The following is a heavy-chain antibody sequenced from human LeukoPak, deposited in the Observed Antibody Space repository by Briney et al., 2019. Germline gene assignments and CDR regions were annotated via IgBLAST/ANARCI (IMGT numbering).Heavy chain of an antibody. D-gene: IGHD3-16*01. CDR1: GFTFSSNY. CDR2: IYTEGTT. CDR3: ASEGD. J-gene: IGHJ4*02. V-gene: IGHV3-66*02. Sequence: GGSLRLFCAVSGFTFSSNYFSWVRQAPGKGLEWVSVIYTEGTTYYADSVKGRFIISRDNSKNTVYLQMNSLRVEDTAVYYCASEGDWGQGTLVTVSS.